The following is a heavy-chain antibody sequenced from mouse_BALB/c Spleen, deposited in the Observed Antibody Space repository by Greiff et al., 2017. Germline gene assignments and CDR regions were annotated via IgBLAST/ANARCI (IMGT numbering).Heavy chain of an antibody. D-gene: IGHD1-3*01. J-gene: IGHJ4*01. CDR2: IDPENGNT. CDR3: ARDNVYALDY. V-gene: IGHV14-1*02. Sequence: EVQLQQSGAELVRPGALVKLSCKASGFTITDYYMHWVKQRPEQGLEWIGWIDPENGNTIYDPKFQGKASITADTSSNTAYLQLSSLTSEDTAVYYCARDNVYALDYWGQGTSVTVSS. CDR1: GFTITDYY.